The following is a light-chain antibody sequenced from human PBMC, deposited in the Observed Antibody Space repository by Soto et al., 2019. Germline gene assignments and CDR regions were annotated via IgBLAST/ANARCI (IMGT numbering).Light chain of an antibody. Sequence: EIVMTQSPATLSVSPGERATLSCRASQSVSSNLAWYQQKPGQAPRLLIYGASTKATGIPARFSGSGSGAEVPLTSSRLQSDDFAVYYCQPYNPWTPAWTFRQGTRVEI. J-gene: IGKJ1*01. CDR1: QSVSSN. CDR3: QPYNPWTPAWT. CDR2: GAS. V-gene: IGKV3-15*01.